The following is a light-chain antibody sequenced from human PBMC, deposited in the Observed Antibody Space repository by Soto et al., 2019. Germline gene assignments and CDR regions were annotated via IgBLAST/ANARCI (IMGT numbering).Light chain of an antibody. Sequence: DIHMTQSPSSVSASVGNRVTLSCQASQGISRSLAWYQQKPGKAPKLLIDAASSLQRGVPSRCSGSGFGTDFTLTISSLQPEDSAIYYCQQADTFPITFGQGTRLEIK. CDR3: QQADTFPIT. CDR1: QGISRS. J-gene: IGKJ5*01. V-gene: IGKV1D-12*01. CDR2: AAS.